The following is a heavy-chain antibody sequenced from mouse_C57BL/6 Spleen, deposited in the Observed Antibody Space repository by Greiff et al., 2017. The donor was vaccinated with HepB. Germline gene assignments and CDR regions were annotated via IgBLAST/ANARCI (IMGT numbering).Heavy chain of an antibody. V-gene: IGHV1-80*01. CDR3: ARSSYYGSSYVDAMDY. CDR2: IYPGDGDT. CDR1: GYAFSSYR. Sequence: VQLQQSGAELVKPGASVKISCKASGYAFSSYRMNWVKQRPGKGLEWIGQIYPGDGDTNYNGKFKGKATLTADKSSSTAYMQLSSLTSEDSAVYFCARSSYYGSSYVDAMDYWGQGTSVTVSS. D-gene: IGHD1-1*01. J-gene: IGHJ4*01.